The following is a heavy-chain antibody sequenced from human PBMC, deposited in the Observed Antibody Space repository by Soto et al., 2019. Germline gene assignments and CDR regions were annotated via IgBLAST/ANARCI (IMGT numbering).Heavy chain of an antibody. CDR3: ARDSWHCSSTSCYSNFDY. Sequence: ASVKVSCKASGYTFTSYGISWVRQAPGQGLEWMGWISAYNGNTNYAQKLQGRVTMTTDTSTSTAYMELRSLRSDDTAVYYCARDSWHCSSTSCYSNFDYWGQGTLVTAPQ. J-gene: IGHJ4*02. CDR2: ISAYNGNT. CDR1: GYTFTSYG. D-gene: IGHD2-2*01. V-gene: IGHV1-18*01.